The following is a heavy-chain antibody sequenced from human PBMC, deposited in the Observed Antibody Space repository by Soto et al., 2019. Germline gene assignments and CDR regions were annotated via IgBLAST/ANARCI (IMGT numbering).Heavy chain of an antibody. CDR2: ISYDGSDE. CDR3: AKAFGIWSGYSDY. D-gene: IGHD3-3*01. CDR1: GFTFSDYG. V-gene: IGHV3-30*18. Sequence: GGSLRLSCAASGFTFSDYGMHWVRQAPGKGLEWVAVISYDGSDEYYADSVKGRFTISRDKSTNTLYLQMNSLRAEDTAVYYCAKAFGIWSGYSDYWGQGTLVTVSS. J-gene: IGHJ4*02.